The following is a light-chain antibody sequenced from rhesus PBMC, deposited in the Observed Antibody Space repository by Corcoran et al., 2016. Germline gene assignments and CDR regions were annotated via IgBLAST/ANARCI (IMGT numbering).Light chain of an antibody. V-gene: IGKV3-24*04. CDR1: QSVGSY. Sequence: ETVVTQSPATLALSPGERATLSCRASQSVGSYLAWYQQKPGQAPRLLIYGASSRATGIPDRFRGSGSGTDFTRTISSLEPEDVGVYYCQQSSNLFTFGPGTKLDIK. CDR2: GAS. CDR3: QQSSNLFT. J-gene: IGKJ3*01.